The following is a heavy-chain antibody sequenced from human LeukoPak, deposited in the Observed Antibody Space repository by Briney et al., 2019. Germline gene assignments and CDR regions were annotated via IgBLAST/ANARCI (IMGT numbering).Heavy chain of an antibody. V-gene: IGHV3-9*03. CDR3: AKDMFIGVAAAAFDY. CDR2: ISWNSGSI. D-gene: IGHD2-2*01. J-gene: IGHJ4*02. CDR1: GFTFDDYA. Sequence: GRSLRLSCAASGFTFDDYAMHWVRHAPGKGLEWVSGISWNSGSIGYADSVKGRFTISRDNAKNSLYLQMNRLRAEDMALYYCAKDMFIGVAAAAFDYWGQGPLVTVSS.